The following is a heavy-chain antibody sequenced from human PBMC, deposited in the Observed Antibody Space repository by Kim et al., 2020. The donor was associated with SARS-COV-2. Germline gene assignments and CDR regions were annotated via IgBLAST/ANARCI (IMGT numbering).Heavy chain of an antibody. Sequence: SPAFQGHVTISADKSISTAYLQWSSLKASDTAMYYCARQWVVPAYNWFDPWGQGTLVTVSS. CDR3: ARQWVVPAYNWFDP. V-gene: IGHV5-10-1*01. D-gene: IGHD2-2*01. J-gene: IGHJ5*02.